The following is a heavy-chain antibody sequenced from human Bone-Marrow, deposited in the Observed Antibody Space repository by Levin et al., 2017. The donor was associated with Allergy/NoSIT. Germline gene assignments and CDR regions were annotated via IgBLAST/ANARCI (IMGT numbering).Heavy chain of an antibody. CDR3: ARGGGSWNYEDPDLFDY. D-gene: IGHD1-7*01. V-gene: IGHV1-18*01. CDR1: GYTFTSYG. Sequence: ASVKVSCKASGYTFTSYGISWVRQAPGQGLEWMGWISAYNGNTNYAQKLQGRVTMTTDTSTSTAYMELRSLRSDDTAVYYCARGGGSWNYEDPDLFDYWGQGTLVTVSS. CDR2: ISAYNGNT. J-gene: IGHJ4*02.